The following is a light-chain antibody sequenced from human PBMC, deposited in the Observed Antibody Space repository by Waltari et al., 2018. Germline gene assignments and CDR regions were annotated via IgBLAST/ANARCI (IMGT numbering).Light chain of an antibody. CDR2: GNS. Sequence: QSVLTQPPSVSGAPGQRVTISCTGSSSNIGAGYAVPWYQQLPGTAPKLLIYGNSNRPSGVPDRFSGSKSGTSASLAITGLQAEDEADYYCQSYDSSLSGWDVVFGGGTKLTVL. J-gene: IGLJ2*01. CDR1: SSNIGAGYA. V-gene: IGLV1-40*01. CDR3: QSYDSSLSGWDVV.